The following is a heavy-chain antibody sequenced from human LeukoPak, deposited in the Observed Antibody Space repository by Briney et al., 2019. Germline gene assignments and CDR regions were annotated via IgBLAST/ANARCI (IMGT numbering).Heavy chain of an antibody. CDR2: ISGSGGST. V-gene: IGHV3-23*01. Sequence: GGSLRLSCAASGFTFSSYGMSWVRQAPGKGLEWVSAISGSGGSTYYADSVKGRFTISRDNSKNTLYLEMNSLKTEDTAVYYCARASQGRVPYYFDYWGQGTLVTVSS. J-gene: IGHJ4*02. CDR3: ARASQGRVPYYFDY. CDR1: GFTFSSYG. D-gene: IGHD6-6*01.